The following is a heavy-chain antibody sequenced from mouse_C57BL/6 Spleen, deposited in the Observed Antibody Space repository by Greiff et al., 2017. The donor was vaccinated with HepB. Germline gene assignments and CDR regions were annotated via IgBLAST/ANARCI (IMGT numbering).Heavy chain of an antibody. CDR2: IDPSGSYT. CDR3: AISVGSYYELFAY. J-gene: IGHJ3*01. D-gene: IGHD2-4*01. V-gene: IGHV1-69*01. CDR1: GYTFTSYW. Sequence: QVQLQQPGAELVMPGDSVKMSCKASGYTFTSYWMHWVQQRPGQGLEWIGEIDPSGSYTNYNQKLKGKSTLTVDKSSTTAYMQLRSLTSDDSAVYYCAISVGSYYELFAYWGQGTLVTVSA.